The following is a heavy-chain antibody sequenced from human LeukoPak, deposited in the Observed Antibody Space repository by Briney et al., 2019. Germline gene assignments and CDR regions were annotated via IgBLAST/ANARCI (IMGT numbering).Heavy chain of an antibody. V-gene: IGHV3-21*01. CDR2: ITSSSSYI. CDR3: ARDPYSGRYGDYYYYMDV. Sequence: GGSLRLSCAASGFTFSSYWMNWVRQAPGKGLEWVSSITSSSSYIYYADSVKGRFTISRDNAKNSLYLQINSLRAEDTAVYYCARDPYSGRYGDYYYYMDVWGKGTTVTISS. CDR1: GFTFSSYW. J-gene: IGHJ6*03. D-gene: IGHD1-26*01.